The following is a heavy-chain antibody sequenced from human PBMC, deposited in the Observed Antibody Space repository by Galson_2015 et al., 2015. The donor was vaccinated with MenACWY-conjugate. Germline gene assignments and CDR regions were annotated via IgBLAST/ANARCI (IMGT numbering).Heavy chain of an antibody. J-gene: IGHJ4*02. V-gene: IGHV2-70*11. Sequence: PALVTPTHTLTLTCTFSGFSLSTSGMCVSWIRQPPGKALEWLARIDWDDDKYYSTSLKTRLTISKDTSKNQVVLTMTNMDPVDTATYYCARTFYGDYAAYYSDYWGQGTLVTVSS. CDR3: ARTFYGDYAAYYSDY. CDR1: GFSLSTSGMC. CDR2: IDWDDDK. D-gene: IGHD4-17*01.